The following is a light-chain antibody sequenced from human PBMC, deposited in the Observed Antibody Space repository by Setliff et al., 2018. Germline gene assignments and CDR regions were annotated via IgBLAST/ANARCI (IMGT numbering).Light chain of an antibody. CDR3: SSYTSNSTYV. CDR1: SSDVGGYDL. V-gene: IGLV2-14*01. J-gene: IGLJ1*01. CDR2: EVD. Sequence: QSALAQPASVSGSPGQSITISCTGTSSDVGGYDLVSWYQHSPGEAPKLLIYEVDERPSGVSNRFSASKSGNTASLTISGLQPEDDADYYCSSYTSNSTYVFGTGTKVTVL.